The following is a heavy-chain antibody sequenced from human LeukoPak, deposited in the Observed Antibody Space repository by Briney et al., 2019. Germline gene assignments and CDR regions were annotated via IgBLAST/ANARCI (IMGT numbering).Heavy chain of an antibody. D-gene: IGHD3-22*01. V-gene: IGHV1-46*01. CDR2: INPSGGST. CDR1: GYTFTRYY. CDR3: ATGGVAINDYYYMDV. Sequence: GASVKVSCKASGYTFTRYYMHWVRQAPGQGLEWMGIINPSGGSTSYAQKFQGRVTMTEDTSTDTAYMELSSLRSEDTAVYYCATGGVAINDYYYMDVWGKGTTVTVSS. J-gene: IGHJ6*03.